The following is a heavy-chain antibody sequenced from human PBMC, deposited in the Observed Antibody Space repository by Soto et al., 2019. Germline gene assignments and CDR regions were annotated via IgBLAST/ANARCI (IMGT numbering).Heavy chain of an antibody. CDR1: GFIFSSYG. V-gene: IGHV3-33*01. CDR3: ARGIRAAAGRDYFQY. Sequence: QVQLVESGGGVVQPGRSLTLSCAASGFIFSSYGMHWVRQAPGKGLQWVAVIWYDGSNTYYADSVKGRFTISRDNSKNTLNLQMNSLRAEDTAVYYCARGIRAAAGRDYFQYWGQGTLVTVSS. D-gene: IGHD6-13*01. CDR2: IWYDGSNT. J-gene: IGHJ1*01.